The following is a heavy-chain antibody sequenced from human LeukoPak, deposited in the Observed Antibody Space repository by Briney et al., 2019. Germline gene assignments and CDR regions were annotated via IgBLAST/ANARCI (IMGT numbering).Heavy chain of an antibody. V-gene: IGHV3-23*01. D-gene: IGHD3-9*01. CDR3: AKEEELRYFDWSPLYYFDY. CDR1: GFTFSSYA. Sequence: PGGSLRLSCAASGFTFSSYAMSWVRQAPGKGPEWVSAISGSGGSTYYADSVKGRFTISRDNSKNTLYLQMNSLRAEDTAVYYCAKEEELRYFDWSPLYYFDYWGQGTLVTVSS. J-gene: IGHJ4*02. CDR2: ISGSGGST.